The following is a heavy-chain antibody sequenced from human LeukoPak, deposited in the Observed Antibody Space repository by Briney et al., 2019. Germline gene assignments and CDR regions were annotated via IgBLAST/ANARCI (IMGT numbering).Heavy chain of an antibody. CDR1: GYTFTSYG. J-gene: IGHJ4*02. CDR2: ISAYNGNT. Sequence: ASVKVSCKASGYTFTSYGISWVRQAPGQGLEWMGWISAYNGNTNYAQKLQGRVTMTTDTSTSTAYMELRSLRSDDTAVYYCARDPVGYCSSTSCHDPFDYWGQGTLVTASS. V-gene: IGHV1-18*01. CDR3: ARDPVGYCSSTSCHDPFDY. D-gene: IGHD2-2*01.